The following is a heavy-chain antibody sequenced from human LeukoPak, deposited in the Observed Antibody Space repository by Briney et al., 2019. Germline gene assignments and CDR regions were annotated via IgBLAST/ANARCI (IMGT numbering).Heavy chain of an antibody. CDR2: ISGSGGST. J-gene: IGHJ4*02. CDR3: ASRRDGYTHFDY. Sequence: PGGSLRLSCAASGFSFSSYAMSWVRQAPGKGLEWVSTISGSGGSTDYADSVKGRFTISRDNSKNTLYLQMNSLRAEDTAVYYCASRRDGYTHFDYWGQGTLVTVSS. D-gene: IGHD5-24*01. CDR1: GFSFSSYA. V-gene: IGHV3-23*01.